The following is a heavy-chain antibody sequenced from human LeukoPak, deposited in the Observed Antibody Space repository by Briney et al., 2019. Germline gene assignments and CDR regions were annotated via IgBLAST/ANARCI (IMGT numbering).Heavy chain of an antibody. V-gene: IGHV3-53*01. CDR3: VMLPTGDC. D-gene: IGHD2-8*01. CDR2: IYSGGST. Sequence: GGSLRLSCAASGFTVSSNYMSWVRQAPGKGLEWVSAIYSGGSTYYADSVKGRFTLSRDNSKNTVYLQMNSLRAEDTAVYYCVMLPTGDCWGQGTLVTVSS. CDR1: GFTVSSNY. J-gene: IGHJ4*02.